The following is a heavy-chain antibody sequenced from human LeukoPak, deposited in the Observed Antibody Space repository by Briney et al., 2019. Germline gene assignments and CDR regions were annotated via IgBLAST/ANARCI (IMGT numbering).Heavy chain of an antibody. CDR1: GNTFTSHY. Sequence: ASVKVSCKASGNTFTSHYLHWVRQAPGQGLEWMGILDPSVGTTTYAQKFQGRITMTRDTSTSTLYMELSSLRSEDTAVYYCARDGPHDYSYYYYGMDVWGQGTTVTVSS. J-gene: IGHJ6*02. CDR2: LDPSVGTT. D-gene: IGHD4-11*01. CDR3: ARDGPHDYSYYYYGMDV. V-gene: IGHV1-46*01.